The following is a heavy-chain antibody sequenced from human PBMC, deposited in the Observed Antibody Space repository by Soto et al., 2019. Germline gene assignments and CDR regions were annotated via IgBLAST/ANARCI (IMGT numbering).Heavy chain of an antibody. CDR3: DREDYYYGMDV. CDR1: GGSISSGDYY. J-gene: IGHJ6*02. V-gene: IGHV4-30-4*01. CDR2: IYYSGST. Sequence: SETLSLTCTVSGGSISSGDYYWSWIRQPPGKGLEWIGYIYYSGSTYYNPSLKSRVTISVDTSKNQFSLKLSSVTAADTAVYYCDREDYYYGMDVWGQGTTVTVSS.